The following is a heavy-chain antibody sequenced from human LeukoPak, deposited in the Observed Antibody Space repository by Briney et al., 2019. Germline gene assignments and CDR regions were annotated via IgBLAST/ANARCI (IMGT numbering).Heavy chain of an antibody. V-gene: IGHV3-66*01. CDR2: IYSGGST. J-gene: IGHJ6*03. Sequence: GGSLRLSCAASGFTFSSYSMTWGREAPGKGLEWVSVIYSGGSTYYADSVKGRFTISRDNSKNTMYLQMNSLRAEDTAVYYCAGDNPGSSSWYVGYYYMDVWGKGTTVTVSS. CDR3: AGDNPGSSSWYVGYYYMDV. CDR1: GFTFSSYS. D-gene: IGHD6-13*01.